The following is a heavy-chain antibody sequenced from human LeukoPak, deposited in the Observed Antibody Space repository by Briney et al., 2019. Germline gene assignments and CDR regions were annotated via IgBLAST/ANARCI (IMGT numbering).Heavy chain of an antibody. CDR3: ARGNRGGVIVATTWY. Sequence: GGSLRLSCAASGFTFSSYAMSWVRQAPGKGLEWVSAISGSGGSTYYADSVKGRFTISRDNSKNTLYLQMNSLRAEDTAVYYCARGNRGGVIVATTWYWGQGTLVTVSS. D-gene: IGHD3-16*02. J-gene: IGHJ4*02. CDR2: ISGSGGST. V-gene: IGHV3-23*01. CDR1: GFTFSSYA.